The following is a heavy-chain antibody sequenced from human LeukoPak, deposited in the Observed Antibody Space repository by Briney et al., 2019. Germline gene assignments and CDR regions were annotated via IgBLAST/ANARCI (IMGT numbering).Heavy chain of an antibody. J-gene: IGHJ4*02. D-gene: IGHD6-13*01. CDR3: AKDGLAAALDY. Sequence: PGGSLRLSCAASGFTFSSYGMHRVRQAPGKGLEWVAVISYDGSNKYYADSVKGRFTISRDNSKNTLYLQMNSLRAEDTAVYYCAKDGLAAALDYWGQGTLVTVSS. CDR2: ISYDGSNK. V-gene: IGHV3-30*18. CDR1: GFTFSSYG.